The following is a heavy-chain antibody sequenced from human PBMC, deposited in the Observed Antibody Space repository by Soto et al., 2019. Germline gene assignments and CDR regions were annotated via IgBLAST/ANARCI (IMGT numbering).Heavy chain of an antibody. V-gene: IGHV4-39*01. CDR2: MYYSGST. D-gene: IGHD6-13*01. CDR1: GASISSSSYY. Sequence: SETLSLTCTVSGASISSSSYYWGWIRQPPGKGLEWIGSMYYSGSTYYNPSLKGRVTISVDTSKNQFSLKLSSVTAADTAVYYCARPLTGYSSSRPFDYWGQGTLVTVSS. J-gene: IGHJ4*02. CDR3: ARPLTGYSSSRPFDY.